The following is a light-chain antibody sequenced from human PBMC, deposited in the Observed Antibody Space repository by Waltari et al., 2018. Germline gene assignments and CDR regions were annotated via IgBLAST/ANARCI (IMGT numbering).Light chain of an antibody. Sequence: QAGLTQPPSVSKGLRQTATLSCTGHSNNVANQGAAWLQQHQGQPPKLLSYRNKNRPSGISDRFSASRSGNTASLTITGLQPEDEADYYCSAWDSDLRGYVFGTGTKVTVL. CDR3: SAWDSDLRGYV. J-gene: IGLJ1*01. CDR1: SNNVANQG. V-gene: IGLV10-54*04. CDR2: RNK.